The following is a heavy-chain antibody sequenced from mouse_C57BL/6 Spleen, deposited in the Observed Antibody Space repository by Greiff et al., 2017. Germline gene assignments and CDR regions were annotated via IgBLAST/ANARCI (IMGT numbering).Heavy chain of an antibody. CDR3: ARKEEDYGYAMDY. CDR1: GYTFTSYG. D-gene: IGHD2-4*01. J-gene: IGHJ4*01. CDR2: IYPRSGNT. Sequence: QVQLKQSGAELARPGASVKLSCKASGYTFTSYGISWVKQRTGQGLEWIGEIYPRSGNTYYNEKFKGKATLTADKSSSTAYMELRSLTSEDSAVYFCARKEEDYGYAMDYWGQGTSVTVSS. V-gene: IGHV1-81*01.